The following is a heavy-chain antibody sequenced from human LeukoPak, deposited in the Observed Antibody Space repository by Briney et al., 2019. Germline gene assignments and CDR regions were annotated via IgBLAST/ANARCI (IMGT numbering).Heavy chain of an antibody. J-gene: IGHJ1*01. CDR2: IIPIFGTA. V-gene: IGHV1-69*13. D-gene: IGHD3-10*01. CDR3: ARDTMVWGVIPEYFQH. CDR1: GGTFSSYA. Sequence: ASVKVSCKASGGTFSSYAISWVRQAPGQGLEWMGGIIPIFGTANYAQKFQGRVTITADESTRTAYMELSSLRSEDTAVYYCARDTMVWGVIPEYFQHWGQGTLVTVSS.